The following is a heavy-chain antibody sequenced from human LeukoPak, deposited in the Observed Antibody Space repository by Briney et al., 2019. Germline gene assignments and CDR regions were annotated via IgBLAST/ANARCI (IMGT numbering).Heavy chain of an antibody. CDR3: AKPLRDAGSFNYPYFDF. J-gene: IGHJ4*02. Sequence: EGSLRLPCAASGFTFTNYAMHWVRQATGKGLEWVSSMSGSGGSSSYADSVMGRFTISRDNSNNMLYLQMNSLRAEDTAVYYCAKPLRDAGSFNYPYFDFWGQGTLVTVSS. V-gene: IGHV3-23*01. CDR1: GFTFTNYA. D-gene: IGHD5-24*01. CDR2: MSGSGGSS.